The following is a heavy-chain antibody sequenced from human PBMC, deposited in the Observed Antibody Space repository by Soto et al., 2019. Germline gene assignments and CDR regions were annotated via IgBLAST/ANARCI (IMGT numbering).Heavy chain of an antibody. J-gene: IGHJ6*02. D-gene: IGHD3-10*01. CDR2: ISSSSSYI. Sequence: EVQLVESGGGLVKPGGSLRLSCAASGFTFSSYSMNWVRQAPGKGLEWVSSISSSSSYIYYADSVKGRFTISRDNAKNSLYLQMNSLRAEDTVVYYCARDGFGLIGYYYYGMDVWGQGTTVTVSS. CDR3: ARDGFGLIGYYYYGMDV. V-gene: IGHV3-21*01. CDR1: GFTFSSYS.